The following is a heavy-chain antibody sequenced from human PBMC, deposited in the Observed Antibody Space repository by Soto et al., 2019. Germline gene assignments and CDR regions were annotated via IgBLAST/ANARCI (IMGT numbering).Heavy chain of an antibody. D-gene: IGHD2-2*01. CDR2: IYYSGNT. CDR3: ARERPDGTRLDP. J-gene: IGHJ5*02. Sequence: QVQLQESGPGLVKPSQTLSLTCTVSGGSISSGDYYWSWIHQPPGQGLEWIGYIYYSGNTYYSPYLKCRVTISVDTAKNHFPLKLSSVTAADTAVYYCARERPDGTRLDPWGEGTLVTVSS. CDR1: GGSISSGDYY. V-gene: IGHV4-30-4*01.